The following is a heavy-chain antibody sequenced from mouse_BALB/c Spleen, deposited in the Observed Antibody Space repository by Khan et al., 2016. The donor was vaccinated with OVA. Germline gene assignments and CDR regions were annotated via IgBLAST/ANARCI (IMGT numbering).Heavy chain of an antibody. D-gene: IGHD1-1*01. J-gene: IGHJ3*01. CDR2: ILPGSGRN. CDR3: ARGNYYGSSSWFGY. V-gene: IGHV1-9*01. CDR1: GYTFSSYW. Sequence: QVQLKESGAELMKPGASVKISCKATGYTFSSYWIAWVKQRPGHGFEWIGEILPGSGRNNYNEKFKGKATFTADTSSNTAYMQLSSLTSEDSAVYYCARGNYYGSSSWFGYWGQGTLVTVSA.